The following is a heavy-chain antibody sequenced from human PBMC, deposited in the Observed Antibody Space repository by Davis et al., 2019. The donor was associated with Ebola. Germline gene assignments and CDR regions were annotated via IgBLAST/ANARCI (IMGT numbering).Heavy chain of an antibody. Sequence: AASLKVSCNASGGTFSTYDLNWVRQAPGQGLEGMGRIIPMVGTATYAQKFQGRVTITADKSTSTAYMEMSGLRSEDTAVYYCARDLGRYDDHWGQGTLVTVSS. CDR2: IIPMVGTA. CDR3: ARDLGRYDDH. D-gene: IGHD1-26*01. CDR1: GGTFSTYD. V-gene: IGHV1-69*04. J-gene: IGHJ4*02.